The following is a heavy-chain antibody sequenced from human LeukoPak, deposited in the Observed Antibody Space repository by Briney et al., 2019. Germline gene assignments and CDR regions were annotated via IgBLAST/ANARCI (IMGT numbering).Heavy chain of an antibody. Sequence: GESLKISCKASGYRFTSYWIGWVRQMPGKGLEWMGIIFPADSDTRYSPSFQGQVTISADKSISTAYLQWSSLKASDTAVYYCARQRSTVVGATPDAFDTWGQGTMVTVSS. V-gene: IGHV5-51*01. CDR2: IFPADSDT. CDR3: ARQRSTVVGATPDAFDT. J-gene: IGHJ3*02. D-gene: IGHD1-26*01. CDR1: GYRFTSYW.